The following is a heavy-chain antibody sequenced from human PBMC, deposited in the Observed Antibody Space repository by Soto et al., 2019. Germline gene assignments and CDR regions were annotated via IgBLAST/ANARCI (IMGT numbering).Heavy chain of an antibody. J-gene: IGHJ3*02. CDR2: IWYDGSNK. D-gene: IGHD1-26*01. CDR3: ARDVQMTLSYYEYAFDI. Sequence: QVQLVESGGGVVQPGRSLRLSCAASGFTFSSYGMHWVRQAPGKGLEWGAVIWYDGSNKYYADSVKGRFTISRDNSKNTLYLQMNSLRAEDTAVYYCARDVQMTLSYYEYAFDIWGQGTMVTVSS. CDR1: GFTFSSYG. V-gene: IGHV3-33*01.